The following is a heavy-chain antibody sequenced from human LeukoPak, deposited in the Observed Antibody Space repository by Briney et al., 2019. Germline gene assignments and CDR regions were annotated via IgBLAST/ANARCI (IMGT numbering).Heavy chain of an antibody. Sequence: SETLSLTCAVYGGSFSGYYWSWIRQPPGKGLEWIGEINHSGSTNYNPPLKSRVIISVDTSKNQFSLKLSSVTAADTAVYYCARGITYYYDSSGYRRKPLDYWGQGTLVTVSS. CDR1: GGSFSGYY. V-gene: IGHV4-34*01. J-gene: IGHJ4*02. D-gene: IGHD3-22*01. CDR2: INHSGST. CDR3: ARGITYYYDSSGYRRKPLDY.